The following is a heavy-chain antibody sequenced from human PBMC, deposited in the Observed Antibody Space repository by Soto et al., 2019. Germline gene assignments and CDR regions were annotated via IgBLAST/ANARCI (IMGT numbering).Heavy chain of an antibody. V-gene: IGHV4-34*01. Sequence: SETLSLTCGVYGGAFSGYHWSWIRQAPGKGLEWIGEINQSGSTNYSPSLKSRVTMSVDTSKKQFSLKLSSVTAADTALYYCATRDSYYGMDFWGQVTPVTVSS. CDR2: INQSGST. J-gene: IGHJ6*02. CDR1: GGAFSGYH. CDR3: ATRDSYYGMDF.